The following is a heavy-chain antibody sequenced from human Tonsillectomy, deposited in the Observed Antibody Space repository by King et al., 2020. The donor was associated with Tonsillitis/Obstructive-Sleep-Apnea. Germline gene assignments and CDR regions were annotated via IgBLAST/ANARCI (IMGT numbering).Heavy chain of an antibody. D-gene: IGHD4-11*01. CDR3: ARDRSRDYSNYPLWNFDY. J-gene: IGHJ4*02. CDR2: INPSGGST. Sequence: QLVQSGAEVKKPGASVKVSCKASGYTFTSYYVHWVRQAPGQGLEWMGIINPSGGSTSYAQKFHGRVTMTRDTSTSTVYMELSSRRSEDTAVYYCARDRSRDYSNYPLWNFDYWGQGTLVTVSS. CDR1: GYTFTSYY. V-gene: IGHV1-46*01.